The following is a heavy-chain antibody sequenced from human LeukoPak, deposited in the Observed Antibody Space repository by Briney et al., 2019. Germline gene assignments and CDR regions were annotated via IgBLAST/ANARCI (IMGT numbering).Heavy chain of an antibody. CDR3: ARDQGIAARLLLLYYFDY. J-gene: IGHJ4*02. CDR1: GFTFSSYA. D-gene: IGHD6-6*01. CDR2: ISYDGSNK. V-gene: IGHV3-30*01. Sequence: GGALRLSCAASGFTFSSYAMHWVRQAPGKGLEGVAVISYDGSNKYYADSVKGRFTISRDNSKNTLYRRMNSLRAEDTAVYYCARDQGIAARLLLLYYFDYWGQGTLVTVSS.